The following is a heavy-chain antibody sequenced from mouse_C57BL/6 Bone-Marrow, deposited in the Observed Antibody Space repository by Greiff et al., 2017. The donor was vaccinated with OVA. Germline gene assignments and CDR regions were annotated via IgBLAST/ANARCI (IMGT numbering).Heavy chain of an antibody. Sequence: VQLQQSGPGLVAPSQRLSITCTVSGFSLTSYGVSWVRQPPGKGLEWLGVIWGDGSTNYPSALISRLSISKDNSKSQVFLKLNSLQTDDTATYYWAKSPLALRLYAMDYWGQGTSVTVSS. D-gene: IGHD1-2*01. CDR1: GFSLTSYG. CDR3: AKSPLALRLYAMDY. J-gene: IGHJ4*01. V-gene: IGHV2-3*01. CDR2: IWGDGST.